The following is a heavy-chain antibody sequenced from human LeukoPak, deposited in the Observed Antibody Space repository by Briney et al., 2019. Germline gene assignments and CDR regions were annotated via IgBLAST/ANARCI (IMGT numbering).Heavy chain of an antibody. J-gene: IGHJ4*02. Sequence: PGGSLRLSCAASGFTFSSYWMSWVRQAPGKGLEWVAVIWYDGSNKYYADSVKGRFTISRDNSKNTLYLQMNGLRAEDTAVYYCARSYSSSWYYFDYWGQGTLVTVSS. CDR2: IWYDGSNK. CDR1: GFTFSSYW. D-gene: IGHD6-13*01. CDR3: ARSYSSSWYYFDY. V-gene: IGHV3-33*08.